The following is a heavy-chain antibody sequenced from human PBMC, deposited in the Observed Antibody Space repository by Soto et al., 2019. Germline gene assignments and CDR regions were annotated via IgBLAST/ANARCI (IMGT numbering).Heavy chain of an antibody. CDR3: ASGYYYDSSGYYSYVGMDV. D-gene: IGHD3-22*01. J-gene: IGHJ6*02. Sequence: SVKVSCKASGGTFSSYAISWVRQAPGQGLEWMGGIIPIFGTANYAQKFQGRVTITADESTSTAYMELSSLRSEDTAVYYCASGYYYDSSGYYSYVGMDVWGQGTTVTVSS. CDR2: IIPIFGTA. CDR1: GGTFSSYA. V-gene: IGHV1-69*13.